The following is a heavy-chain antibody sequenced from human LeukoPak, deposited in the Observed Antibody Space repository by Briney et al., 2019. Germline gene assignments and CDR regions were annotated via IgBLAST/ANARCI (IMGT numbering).Heavy chain of an antibody. V-gene: IGHV4-59*01. CDR1: GDSISSYY. J-gene: IGHJ6*02. D-gene: IGHD3-22*01. CDR3: ARVPVQRDSSGYEPYYYGMDV. Sequence: SETLSLTCTVSGDSISSYYWSWIRQPPGKGLEWIGYIYYSGSTNYNPSLKSRVTISVDTSKNQFSLKLSSVTAADTAVYYCARVPVQRDSSGYEPYYYGMDVWGQGTTVTVSS. CDR2: IYYSGST.